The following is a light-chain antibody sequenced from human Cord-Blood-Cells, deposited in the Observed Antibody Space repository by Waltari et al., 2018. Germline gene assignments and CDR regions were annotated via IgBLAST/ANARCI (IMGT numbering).Light chain of an antibody. V-gene: IGKV3-20*01. CDR2: GAS. CDR3: QQDGSSPKLLRRMYT. Sequence: EIVLTQSPGTLSLSPGERATLSCRASQSVSSSYLAWYQQKPGQAPRLLIYGASSRATGIPYRFSGSGSGTDFTLTISRLEPEDFAVYYCQQDGSSPKLLRRMYTFGQGTKLEIK. J-gene: IGKJ2*01. CDR1: QSVSSSY.